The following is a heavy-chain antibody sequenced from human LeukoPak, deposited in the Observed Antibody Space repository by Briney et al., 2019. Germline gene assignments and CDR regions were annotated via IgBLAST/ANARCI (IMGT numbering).Heavy chain of an antibody. Sequence: ASVKVSCKASGYTFTDYYINWVRQAPGQGLEWMAWISAYNFNTNYAQKFQGRLTLTTDTSTSTAYMELRTLRSDDTAVYYCANTVRRGIAEYFQHWGQGTLVTVSS. CDR3: ANTVRRGIAEYFQH. CDR1: GYTFTDYY. J-gene: IGHJ1*01. D-gene: IGHD3-16*01. CDR2: ISAYNFNT. V-gene: IGHV1-18*01.